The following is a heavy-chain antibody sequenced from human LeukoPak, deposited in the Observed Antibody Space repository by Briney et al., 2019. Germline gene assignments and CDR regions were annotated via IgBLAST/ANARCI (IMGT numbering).Heavy chain of an antibody. D-gene: IGHD4/OR15-4a*01. CDR2: IYYSGST. CDR1: GGSISSCCYY. V-gene: IGHV4-39*01. J-gene: IGHJ4*02. Sequence: SETLSLTCAVSGGSISSCCYYWGWIRQPPGQGLEWIGSIYYSGSTYDNPSLKSRVTISVDTSKNQFTLKLSSVTASDTAVYYCATATSYGGIDYWGQGTLVTVSS. CDR3: ATATSYGGIDY.